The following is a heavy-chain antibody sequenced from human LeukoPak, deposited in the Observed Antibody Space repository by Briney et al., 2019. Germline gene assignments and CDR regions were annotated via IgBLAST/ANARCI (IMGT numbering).Heavy chain of an antibody. V-gene: IGHV1-2*02. J-gene: IGHJ3*02. D-gene: IGHD3-22*01. CDR2: INPNSGGT. Sequence: ASVKVSCEASGYTFTGYYMHWVRQAPGQGLEWMGWINPNSGGTNYAQKFRGRVTMTRDTSISTAYMELSRLRSDDTAVYYCARNTPYYYDSSGFDIWGQGTMVTVSS. CDR1: GYTFTGYY. CDR3: ARNTPYYYDSSGFDI.